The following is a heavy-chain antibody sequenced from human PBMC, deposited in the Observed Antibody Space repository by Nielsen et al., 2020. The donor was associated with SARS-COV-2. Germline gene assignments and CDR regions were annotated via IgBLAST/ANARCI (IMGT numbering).Heavy chain of an antibody. V-gene: IGHV3-48*03. D-gene: IGHD3-3*01. CDR2: ISSSGSTI. CDR1: GLTFSSYE. CDR3: ARVGSDDFWSGYYADAFDI. J-gene: IGHJ3*02. Sequence: GESLKISCAASGLTFSSYEMNWVRQAPGKGLEWVSYISSSGSTIYYADSVKGRFTISRDNAKNSLYLQMNSLRAEDTAVYYCARVGSDDFWSGYYADAFDIWGQGTMVTVSS.